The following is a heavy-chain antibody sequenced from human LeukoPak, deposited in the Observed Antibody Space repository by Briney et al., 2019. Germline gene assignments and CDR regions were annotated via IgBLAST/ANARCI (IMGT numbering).Heavy chain of an antibody. D-gene: IGHD6-13*01. CDR2: MNPNSGNT. Sequence: ASVKVSCKASGYTFTSYDINWVRQATGQGLEWMGWMNPNSGNTGYAQKFQGRVTITRNTSISTAYMELSSLRSEDTAVYYCARGPGTYEYSSSRYYYYMDVWGKGTTVTVSS. CDR3: ARGPGTYEYSSSRYYYYMDV. CDR1: GYTFTSYD. J-gene: IGHJ6*03. V-gene: IGHV1-8*03.